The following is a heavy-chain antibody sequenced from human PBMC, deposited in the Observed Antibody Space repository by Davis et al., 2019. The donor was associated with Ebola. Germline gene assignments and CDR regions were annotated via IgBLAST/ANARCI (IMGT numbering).Heavy chain of an antibody. V-gene: IGHV1-69*13. J-gene: IGHJ3*02. D-gene: IGHD6-13*01. CDR2: IIPIFGTA. Sequence: SVKVSCKASGGTFSSYAISWVRQAPGQGLEWMGGIIPIFGTANYAQKFQGRVTITADESTSTAYMELSSLRSEDTAVYYCARDRIAAAVYDAFDIWGQGTMVTVSS. CDR1: GGTFSSYA. CDR3: ARDRIAAAVYDAFDI.